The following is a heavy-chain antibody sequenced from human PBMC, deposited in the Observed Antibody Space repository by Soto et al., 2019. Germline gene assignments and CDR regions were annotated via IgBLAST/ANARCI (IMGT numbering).Heavy chain of an antibody. CDR3: ARSSYDFWSGLMDV. CDR2: IYYSGST. Sequence: PSETLSLTCTVSGGSISSGGYHWSWIRQHPGKGLEWIGYIYYSGSTYYNPSLKSRVTISVDTSKNQFSLKLSSVTAADTAVYYCARSSYDFWSGLMDVWGKGTTVTVSS. J-gene: IGHJ6*03. CDR1: GGSISSGGYH. D-gene: IGHD3-3*01. V-gene: IGHV4-31*03.